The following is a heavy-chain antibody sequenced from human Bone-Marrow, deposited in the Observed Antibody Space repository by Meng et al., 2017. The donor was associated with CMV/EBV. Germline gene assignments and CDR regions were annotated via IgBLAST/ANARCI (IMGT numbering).Heavy chain of an antibody. J-gene: IGHJ6*02. Sequence: SVKVSCKASGGTFSSYAISWVRQAPGQGLEWMGGIIPTFGTANYAQKFQGRVTITTDESTSTAYMELSSLRSEDTAVYYCARDWAARPEGYYYGMDVWGQGTTVAVSS. D-gene: IGHD6-6*01. V-gene: IGHV1-69*05. CDR2: IIPTFGTA. CDR1: GGTFSSYA. CDR3: ARDWAARPEGYYYGMDV.